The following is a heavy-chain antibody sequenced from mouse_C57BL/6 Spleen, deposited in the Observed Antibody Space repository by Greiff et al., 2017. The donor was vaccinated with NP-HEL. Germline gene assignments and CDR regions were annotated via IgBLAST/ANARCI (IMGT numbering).Heavy chain of an antibody. D-gene: IGHD2-4*01. CDR2: IYPGSGST. CDR1: GYTFTSYW. Sequence: QVQLKQPGAELVKPGASVKMSCKASGYTFTSYWITWVKQRPGQGLEWIGDIYPGSGSTNYNEKFKSKATLTVDTSSSTAYMQLSSLTSEDSAVYYCARSYYDYEEYFDYWGQGTTLTVSS. V-gene: IGHV1-55*01. CDR3: ARSYYDYEEYFDY. J-gene: IGHJ2*01.